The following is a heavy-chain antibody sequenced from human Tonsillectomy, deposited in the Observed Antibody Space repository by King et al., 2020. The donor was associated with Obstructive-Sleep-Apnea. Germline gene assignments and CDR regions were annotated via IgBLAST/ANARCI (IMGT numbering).Heavy chain of an antibody. Sequence: QLQESGPGLVKPSQTLSLTCTVSGGSISSGDYYWSWIRQPPGKGLEWIGYIYYSGSTYYNPSLKSRVTLSVDTSKNQFSLKLSSVTAADTAVYYCARADVGGAAINYWGQGTLVTVSS. CDR3: ARADVGGAAINY. J-gene: IGHJ4*02. CDR2: IYYSGST. D-gene: IGHD2-2*02. V-gene: IGHV4-30-4*01. CDR1: GGSISSGDYY.